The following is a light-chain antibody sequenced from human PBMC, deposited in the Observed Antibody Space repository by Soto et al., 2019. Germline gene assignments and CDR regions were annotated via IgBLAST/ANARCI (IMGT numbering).Light chain of an antibody. CDR1: SSNIGSNT. J-gene: IGLJ2*01. Sequence: QSVLTQPPSASGTPGQRVTISCSGSSSNIGSNTVNWYQQLPGTAPKLLIYSKNQRPSGVPDRFSGSKSGTSASLAISGLQSEDEADYYCAAWDDSLLVVFGGGTKLTVL. CDR2: SKN. V-gene: IGLV1-44*01. CDR3: AAWDDSLLVV.